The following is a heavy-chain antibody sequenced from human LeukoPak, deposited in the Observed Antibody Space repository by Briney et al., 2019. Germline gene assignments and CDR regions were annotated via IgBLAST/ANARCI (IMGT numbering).Heavy chain of an antibody. CDR3: ARDSPRYNIAAADPDAFDI. CDR2: ISSSSSYI. Sequence: GGSLRLSCAASGFTFSSYSMNWVRQAPGKGLEWVSSISSSSSYIYYADSVKGRFTISRDNAKNSLYLQMNSLRAEDTAVYYCARDSPRYNIAAADPDAFDIWGQGTMVTVSS. CDR1: GFTFSSYS. J-gene: IGHJ3*02. D-gene: IGHD6-13*01. V-gene: IGHV3-21*01.